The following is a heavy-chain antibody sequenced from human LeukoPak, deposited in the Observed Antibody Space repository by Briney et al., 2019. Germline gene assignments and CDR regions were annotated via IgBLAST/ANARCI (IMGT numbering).Heavy chain of an antibody. V-gene: IGHV3-20*04. CDR2: INWNGGST. Sequence: GGSLRLSCAASGFTFSSYSMNWVRHAPGKGLEWVSGINWNGGSTVYADSVKGRFTISRDNAKNSLYLQMNSQRAEDTALYYCARWHGWAGGIAAAGLYYYYYYMDVWGKGTTVTVSS. CDR3: ARWHGWAGGIAAAGLYYYYYYMDV. CDR1: GFTFSSYS. D-gene: IGHD6-13*01. J-gene: IGHJ6*03.